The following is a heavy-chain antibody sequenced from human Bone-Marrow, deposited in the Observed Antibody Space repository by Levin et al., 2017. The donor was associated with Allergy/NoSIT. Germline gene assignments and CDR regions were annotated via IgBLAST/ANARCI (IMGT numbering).Heavy chain of an antibody. J-gene: IGHJ4*02. CDR3: AKDHPPTTTVVTPVCYFDY. CDR1: GFTFSSYA. V-gene: IGHV3-23*01. CDR2: ISGSGGST. D-gene: IGHD4-23*01. Sequence: GESLKISCAASGFTFSSYAMSWVRQAPGKGLEWVSAISGSGGSTYYADSVKGRFTISRDNSKNTLYLQMNSLRAEDTAVYYCAKDHPPTTTVVTPVCYFDYWGQGTLVTVSS.